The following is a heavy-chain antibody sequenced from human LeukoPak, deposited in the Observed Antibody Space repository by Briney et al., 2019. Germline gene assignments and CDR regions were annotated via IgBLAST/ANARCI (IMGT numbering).Heavy chain of an antibody. J-gene: IGHJ3*02. CDR3: ARCTDYGDFKYDAFDI. D-gene: IGHD4-17*01. Sequence: SETLSLTCTVSGGSISSGGYSWNWIRQPPGKGLEWIGYISHSGSTHYNSSLKSRVTMSVDTSKNQFSLKLSSVTAADTAVYYCARCTDYGDFKYDAFDIWGQGTMVTVSS. CDR2: ISHSGST. V-gene: IGHV4-30-2*01. CDR1: GGSISSGGYS.